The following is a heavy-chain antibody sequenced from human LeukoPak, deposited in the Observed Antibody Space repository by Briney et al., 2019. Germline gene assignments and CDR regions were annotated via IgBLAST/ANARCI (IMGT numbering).Heavy chain of an antibody. Sequence: VASVRVSCKASGYTFGSYLITWVRQAPGQGLEWVGWVSPYNGATNYAQKFRGRVTLTTGTSTTTADMDLTNLRLDDTAIYYCARAVDYYDNSGYYYPIDLWGQGTLVTVSS. J-gene: IGHJ4*01. CDR2: VSPYNGAT. CDR3: ARAVDYYDNSGYYYPIDL. CDR1: GYTFGSYL. V-gene: IGHV1-18*01. D-gene: IGHD3-22*01.